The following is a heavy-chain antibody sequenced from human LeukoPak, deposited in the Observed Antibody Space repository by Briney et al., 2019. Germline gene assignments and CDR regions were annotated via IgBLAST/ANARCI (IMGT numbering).Heavy chain of an antibody. V-gene: IGHV4-59*12. CDR2: IYYSGST. D-gene: IGHD4-17*01. CDR1: GGSISSYY. Sequence: QPSETLSLTCTVSGGSISSYYWSWLRQPPGKGLEWIGYIYYSGSTNYNPSLKSRVTISVDTSKNQFSLKLSSVTAADTAVYYCARDRGDYVDYYYYGMDVWGQGTTVTVSS. CDR3: ARDRGDYVDYYYYGMDV. J-gene: IGHJ6*02.